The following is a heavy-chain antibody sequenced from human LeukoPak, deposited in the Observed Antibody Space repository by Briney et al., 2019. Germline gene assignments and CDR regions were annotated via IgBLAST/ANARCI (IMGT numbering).Heavy chain of an antibody. CDR1: GFTFSNFG. Sequence: GGSLRLSCAASGFTFSNFGLNWVIQAPGKGLEWVAFISDNGLRTYYLESVKGLFTISRDDSKNTLYLQMNSLRVEDTAVYYCARVRIGKYSIDYWGQGTLVTVSS. CDR2: ISDNGLRT. CDR3: ARVRIGKYSIDY. J-gene: IGHJ4*02. V-gene: IGHV3-33*08. D-gene: IGHD2-15*01.